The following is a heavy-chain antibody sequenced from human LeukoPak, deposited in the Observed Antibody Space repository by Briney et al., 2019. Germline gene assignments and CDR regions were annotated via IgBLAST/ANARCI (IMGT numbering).Heavy chain of an antibody. CDR2: IIPIFATA. V-gene: IGHV1-69*01. D-gene: IGHD3-22*01. CDR3: ARGPITTRSHFDY. CDR1: GGTFSSYA. J-gene: IGHJ4*02. Sequence: SVKVSCKASGGTFSSYAISWVRQAPGRGLEWMGGIIPIFATANYAQKFQGRVTITADESTSTAYMELSSLRSEDTAVYYCARGPITTRSHFDYWGQGTLVTVSS.